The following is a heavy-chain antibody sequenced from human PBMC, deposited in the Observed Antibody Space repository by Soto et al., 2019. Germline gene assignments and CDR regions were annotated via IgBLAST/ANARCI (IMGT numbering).Heavy chain of an antibody. Sequence: ASVKVSCKASGYTFTSYGISWVRQAPGQGLEWMGWISAYNGNTNYAQKLQGRVTMTTDTSTSTAYMELRSLRSDDTAVYYCARVYEPMTTVITIFFYDYYYVMDVWGQGTTVTVSS. CDR3: ARVYEPMTTVITIFFYDYYYVMDV. J-gene: IGHJ6*02. CDR2: ISAYNGNT. CDR1: GYTFTSYG. V-gene: IGHV1-18*01. D-gene: IGHD4-4*01.